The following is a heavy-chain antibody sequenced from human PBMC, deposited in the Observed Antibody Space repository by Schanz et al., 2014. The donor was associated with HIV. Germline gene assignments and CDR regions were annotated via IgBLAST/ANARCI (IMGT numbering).Heavy chain of an antibody. CDR2: ISASGSSI. CDR3: ARQYDY. J-gene: IGHJ4*02. Sequence: EEQLVESGGGLVQPGGSLRLSCATSGFTFSTYSMNWVRQAPGRGLEWVSYISASGSSIQYADSVRGRFTISRDTAKNSLYLQMNSLRDDDTAVYYCARQYDYWGRGTLVTVSS. CDR1: GFTFSTYS. V-gene: IGHV3-48*02.